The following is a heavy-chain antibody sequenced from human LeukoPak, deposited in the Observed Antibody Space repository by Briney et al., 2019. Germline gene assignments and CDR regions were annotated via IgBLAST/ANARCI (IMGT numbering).Heavy chain of an antibody. CDR1: GGSISRYY. CDR3: ARHGDQSYYDFWSGSEYYYYGMDV. J-gene: IGHJ6*02. CDR2: IYYSGST. V-gene: IGHV4-59*08. Sequence: PSETLSLTCTVSGGSISRYYWSWIRQPPGKGLEWIGYIYYSGSTNYNPSLKSRVTISVDTSKNQFSLKLSSVTAADTAVYYCARHGDQSYYDFWSGSEYYYYGMDVWGQGTTVTVSS. D-gene: IGHD3-3*01.